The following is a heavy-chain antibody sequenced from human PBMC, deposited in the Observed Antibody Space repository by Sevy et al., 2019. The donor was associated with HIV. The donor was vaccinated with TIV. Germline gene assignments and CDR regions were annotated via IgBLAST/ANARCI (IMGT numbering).Heavy chain of an antibody. CDR3: ARLSGNYDFWSGYADAFDI. V-gene: IGHV4-59*01. CDR1: GGSISSYY. Sequence: SETLSLTCTVSGGSISSYYWSWIRQPPGKGLEWIGYIYYSGSTNYNPSLKSRVTISVDTSKNQFFLKLSSVTAADTAVYYCARLSGNYDFWSGYADAFDIWGQGTMVTVSS. CDR2: IYYSGST. D-gene: IGHD3-3*01. J-gene: IGHJ3*02.